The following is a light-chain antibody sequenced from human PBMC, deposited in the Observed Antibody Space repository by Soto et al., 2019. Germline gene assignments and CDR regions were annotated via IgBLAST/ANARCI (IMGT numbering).Light chain of an antibody. CDR1: SSDVGGYNY. CDR2: DVS. J-gene: IGLJ2*01. CDR3: SSYTSSSTLV. Sequence: QSALTQPASVSGSPGQSITISCTGTSSDVGGYNYVSWYQQHPGKAPNLMIYDVSNRPSGVSNRFSGSKSGNTASLTISGLQAEDAADYYCSSYTSSSTLVFGGGTKLTVL. V-gene: IGLV2-14*01.